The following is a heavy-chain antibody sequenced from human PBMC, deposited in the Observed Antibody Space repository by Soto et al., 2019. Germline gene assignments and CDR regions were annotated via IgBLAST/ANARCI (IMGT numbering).Heavy chain of an antibody. CDR1: GGSISSYY. D-gene: IGHD4-17*01. Sequence: QVQLQESGPGLVKPSETLSLTCTVSGGSISSYYWSWIRQPPGKGLEWIGYIYYSGSTNYNPSLKSRVTISVDTSKNQFSLKLSSVTAADTAVYYCARDREDYGDYDAFDIWGQGTMVTVSS. CDR2: IYYSGST. V-gene: IGHV4-59*01. CDR3: ARDREDYGDYDAFDI. J-gene: IGHJ3*02.